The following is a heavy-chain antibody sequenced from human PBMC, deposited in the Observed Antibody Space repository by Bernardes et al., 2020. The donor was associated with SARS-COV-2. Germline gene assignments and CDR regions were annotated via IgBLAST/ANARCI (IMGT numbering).Heavy chain of an antibody. D-gene: IGHD3-10*01. V-gene: IGHV3-21*01. CDR3: ARDRGYSLGSLSLDV. Sequence: GGSLRLSCAASGFTFSNYGMNWVRQAPGKGLEWVSFIITSGESKYYADSVRGRFTISRDNAKDSLSLEMHSLRTEDTAVYYCARDRGYSLGSLSLDVWGKGTTVTVSS. CDR2: IITSGESK. J-gene: IGHJ6*04. CDR1: GFTFSNYG.